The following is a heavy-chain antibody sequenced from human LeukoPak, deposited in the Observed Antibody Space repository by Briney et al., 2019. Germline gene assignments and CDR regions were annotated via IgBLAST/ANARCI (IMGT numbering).Heavy chain of an antibody. Sequence: GGSLRLSCAASGFTFDDYAMHWVRQAPGKGLEWVSAISGSGGSTYYADSVKGRFTISRDNSKNTLYLQMNSLRAEDTAVYYCADAGYSGYDPIRGFDYWGQGTLVTVSS. J-gene: IGHJ4*02. CDR1: GFTFDDYA. V-gene: IGHV3-23*01. D-gene: IGHD5-12*01. CDR3: ADAGYSGYDPIRGFDY. CDR2: ISGSGGST.